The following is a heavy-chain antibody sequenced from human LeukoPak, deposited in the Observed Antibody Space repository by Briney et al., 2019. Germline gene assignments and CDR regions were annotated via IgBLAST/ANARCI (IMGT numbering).Heavy chain of an antibody. CDR1: GGSISSSSYY. J-gene: IGHJ3*02. D-gene: IGHD1-26*01. V-gene: IGHV4-39*07. CDR2: IYYSGGT. Sequence: SETLSLTCTVSGGSISSSSYYWGWIRQPPGKGLEWIGSIYYSGGTYYNPSLKSRVTISVDTSKNQFSLKLSSVTAADTAVYYCARLVGATRAFDIWGQGTMVTVSS. CDR3: ARLVGATRAFDI.